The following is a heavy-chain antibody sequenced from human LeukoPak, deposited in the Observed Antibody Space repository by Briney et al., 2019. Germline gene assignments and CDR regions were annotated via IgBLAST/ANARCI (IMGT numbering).Heavy chain of an antibody. V-gene: IGHV4-61*01. D-gene: IGHD1/OR15-1a*01. Sequence: SSETLSLTCTVSGGSVSSGSYYWSWIRQPPGKGLEWIGYIYYSGSTNYNPSLKSRVTISVDTSKNQFSLKLSSVTAADTAVYYCAREITGTTTWFDPWGQGTLVTVSS. J-gene: IGHJ5*02. CDR3: AREITGTTTWFDP. CDR2: IYYSGST. CDR1: GGSVSSGSYY.